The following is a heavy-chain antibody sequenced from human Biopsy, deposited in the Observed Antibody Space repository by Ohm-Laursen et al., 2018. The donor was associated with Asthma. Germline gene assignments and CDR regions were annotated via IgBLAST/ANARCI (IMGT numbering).Heavy chain of an antibody. CDR1: GFSFDDCA. V-gene: IGHV3-9*01. J-gene: IGHJ4*01. CDR2: ISWNSGNI. CDR3: AKSADYYDSTDYLDF. Sequence: SLRLSCAASGFSFDDCAMHWVRQAPGKGLEWVSSISWNSGNIDYAVSVKGRFTISRGNAKNSLYLQMQSLRPEDTAFYYCAKSADYYDSTDYLDFWGRGTLVTVSS. D-gene: IGHD3-22*01.